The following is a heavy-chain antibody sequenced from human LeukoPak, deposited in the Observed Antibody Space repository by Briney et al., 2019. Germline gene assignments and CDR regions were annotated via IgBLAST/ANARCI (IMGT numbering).Heavy chain of an antibody. J-gene: IGHJ4*02. D-gene: IGHD3-22*01. V-gene: IGHV3-7*01. CDR3: ARSRGPSYYYDSSGYPSSY. CDR2: IKQDGSEK. Sequence: PGGSLRLSCAASGFTFSSYWMSWVRQAPGKGLEWVSNIKQDGSEKYYVDSVKGRFTISRDNAKNSLYLQMNSLRAEDTAVYYCARSRGPSYYYDSSGYPSSYWGQGTLVTVSS. CDR1: GFTFSSYW.